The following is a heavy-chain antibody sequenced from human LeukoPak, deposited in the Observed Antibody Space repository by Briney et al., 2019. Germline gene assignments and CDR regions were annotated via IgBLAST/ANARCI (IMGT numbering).Heavy chain of an antibody. Sequence: GGSLRLSCAASGFTFSSYWMHWVRQAPGKGLVWVSRINSDGSSTSYAHPVKGRFTISRDNAKNTLYLQMNSLRAEDTAVYYCARAGIAAAGTTYFDYWGQGTLVTVSS. J-gene: IGHJ4*02. V-gene: IGHV3-74*01. CDR2: INSDGSST. CDR3: ARAGIAAAGTTYFDY. CDR1: GFTFSSYW. D-gene: IGHD6-13*01.